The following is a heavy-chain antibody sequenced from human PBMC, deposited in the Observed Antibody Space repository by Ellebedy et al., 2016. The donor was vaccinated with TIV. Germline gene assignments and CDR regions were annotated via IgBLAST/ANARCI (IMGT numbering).Heavy chain of an antibody. D-gene: IGHD2-2*01. Sequence: GGSLRLSXAASGFTFSSYAMNWVRQAPGKGLEWVSGISWNSGQIGYAGSVKGRFTISRDNAKNSLYLQMNSLRPEDTAFYYCSRGDFSSSWTSAPPDYWGQGTLVTVSS. V-gene: IGHV3-9*01. CDR3: SRGDFSSSWTSAPPDY. CDR1: GFTFSSYA. J-gene: IGHJ4*02. CDR2: ISWNSGQI.